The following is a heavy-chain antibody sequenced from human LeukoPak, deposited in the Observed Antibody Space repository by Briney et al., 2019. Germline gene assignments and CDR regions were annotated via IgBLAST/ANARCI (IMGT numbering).Heavy chain of an antibody. Sequence: SETLSLTCAVSGDSITTSSYYWGWIRQPPGKGLEWVGNIYYSGSTYYNPSLKSRVTISVDTSKNQFSLWLSSVTAADTAVYYCARLETYDSTLDYWGQGTLVTVSS. CDR3: ARLETYDSTLDY. CDR2: IYYSGST. D-gene: IGHD3-22*01. V-gene: IGHV4-39*01. CDR1: GDSITTSSYY. J-gene: IGHJ4*02.